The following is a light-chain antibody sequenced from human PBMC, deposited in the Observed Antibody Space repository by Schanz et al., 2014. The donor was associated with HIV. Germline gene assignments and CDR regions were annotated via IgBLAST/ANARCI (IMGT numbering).Light chain of an antibody. V-gene: IGKV3D-15*01. Sequence: EIVMTQSPGTLSVSPGERATLSCRASQTVSNNLAWYQQKPGQAPRLLIYGVSVRATGSPDRFSGSGSGTXFTLTISSLQSEDFAVYYCQQYNNWPSAFGQGTRLEIK. CDR3: QQYNNWPSA. J-gene: IGKJ5*01. CDR1: QTVSNN. CDR2: GVS.